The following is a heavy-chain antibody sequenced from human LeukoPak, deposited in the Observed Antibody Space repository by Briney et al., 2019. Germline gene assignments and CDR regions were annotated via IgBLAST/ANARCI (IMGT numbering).Heavy chain of an antibody. CDR1: GYTFTGYY. CDR3: ARDLGGSCSYTQTNY. D-gene: IGHD3-10*01. J-gene: IGHJ4*02. V-gene: IGHV1-2*02. CDR2: INPNSGGT. Sequence: ASVKVSCKASGYTFTGYYMHWVRQAPGQGLEWMGWINPNSGGTNYAQKFQGRVTMTRDTSISTAYMELSRLRSDDTAVYYCARDLGGSCSYTQTNYWGQGTLVTVSS.